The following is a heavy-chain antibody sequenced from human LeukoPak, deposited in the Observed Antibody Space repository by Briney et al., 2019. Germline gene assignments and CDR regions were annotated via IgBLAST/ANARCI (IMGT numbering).Heavy chain of an antibody. J-gene: IGHJ4*02. V-gene: IGHV3-21*01. CDR2: ISSSSSYI. Sequence: PGGSLRLSCAASGFTFSSYAMSWVRQAPGKGLEWVSSISSSSSYIYYADSVKGRFTISRDNAKNSPYLQMNSLRAEDTAVYYCAREQSDDSSGYYWPDFDYWGQGTLVTVSS. CDR1: GFTFSSYA. CDR3: AREQSDDSSGYYWPDFDY. D-gene: IGHD3-22*01.